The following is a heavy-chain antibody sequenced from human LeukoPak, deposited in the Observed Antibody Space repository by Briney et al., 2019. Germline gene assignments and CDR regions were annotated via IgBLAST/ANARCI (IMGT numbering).Heavy chain of an antibody. J-gene: IGHJ4*02. CDR2: ISYDGSNK. Sequence: GGSLRLSCAASGFSFGSYAMHWVRQAPGKGLEWVAVISYDGSNKYYADSVKGRFTISRDNSKNTFYLQMNSLRAEDTAVYYCARILKSEAAHDYWGQGTLVTVSS. CDR1: GFSFGSYA. D-gene: IGHD6-13*01. V-gene: IGHV3-30-3*01. CDR3: ARILKSEAAHDY.